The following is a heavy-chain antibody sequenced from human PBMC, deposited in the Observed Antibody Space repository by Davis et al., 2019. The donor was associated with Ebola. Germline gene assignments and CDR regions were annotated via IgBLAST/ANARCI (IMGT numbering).Heavy chain of an antibody. Sequence: GGSLRLSCAASGFTFRGSAMHWVRQASGKGLEWVGRIRSKANSYATAYAASVKGRFTISRDDSKNTAYLQMNSLKTEDTAVYYCTRSGGDPDYWGQGTLVTVSS. CDR2: IRSKANSYAT. CDR3: TRSGGDPDY. J-gene: IGHJ4*02. CDR1: GFTFRGSA. V-gene: IGHV3-73*01. D-gene: IGHD2-21*02.